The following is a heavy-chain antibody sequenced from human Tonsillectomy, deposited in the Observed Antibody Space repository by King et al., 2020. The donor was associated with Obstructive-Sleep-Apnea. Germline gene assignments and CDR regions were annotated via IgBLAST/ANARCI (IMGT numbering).Heavy chain of an antibody. CDR3: AGEEDYDILTGDHYFDY. D-gene: IGHD3-9*01. CDR1: GFTFSSYA. Sequence: VQLVESGGGLVQPGGSLRLSCAASGFTFSSYAMHWVRQAPGKGLEYVSAISSNGGSTYYANSVKGRFTISRDNSKNTLYLQMGSLRAEDMAVYYCAGEEDYDILTGDHYFDYWGQGTLVTVSS. J-gene: IGHJ4*02. CDR2: ISSNGGST. V-gene: IGHV3-64*01.